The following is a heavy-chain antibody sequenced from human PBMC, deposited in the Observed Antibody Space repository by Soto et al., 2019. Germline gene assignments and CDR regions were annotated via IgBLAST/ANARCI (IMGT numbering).Heavy chain of an antibody. CDR2: ISAYNGNT. CDR1: GYTFTSYG. CDR3: AREGYSGSYSPAADYYYGMDV. Sequence: QVQLVQSGAEVEKPGASVKVSCKASGYTFTSYGISWVRQAPGQGLEWMGWISAYNGNTNYAQKLQGRVTMTTDTSTSTAYMELRSLRSDDTAVYYCAREGYSGSYSPAADYYYGMDVWGQGTTVTVSS. J-gene: IGHJ6*02. D-gene: IGHD1-26*01. V-gene: IGHV1-18*01.